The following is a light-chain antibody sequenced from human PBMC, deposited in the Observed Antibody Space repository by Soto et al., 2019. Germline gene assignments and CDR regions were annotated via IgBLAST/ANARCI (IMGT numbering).Light chain of an antibody. CDR3: QQSYSTRWT. Sequence: MTQSPATLSVSPGERATLSCRASQSVSNWLAWYQQKPGKAPKLLIYGASSLQSGVPSRFSGSGSGTDFTLTISSLQPEDFATYYCQQSYSTRWTFGQGTKVDIK. CDR1: QSVSNW. J-gene: IGKJ1*01. V-gene: IGKV1-39*01. CDR2: GAS.